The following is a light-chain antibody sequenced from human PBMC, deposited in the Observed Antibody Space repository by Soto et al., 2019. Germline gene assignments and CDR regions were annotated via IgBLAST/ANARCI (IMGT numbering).Light chain of an antibody. V-gene: IGLV2-23*01. Sequence: QSVLTQPASVSGSPGQSITFSCTGTSSDVGSYNLVSWYQQHPGKAPKLMIYEDNKRPSGVSNRFSGSKSGNTASLTISGLQAEDEAHYYCCSYAPISTVVFGGGTKVTVL. J-gene: IGLJ3*02. CDR3: CSYAPISTVV. CDR1: SSDVGSYNL. CDR2: EDN.